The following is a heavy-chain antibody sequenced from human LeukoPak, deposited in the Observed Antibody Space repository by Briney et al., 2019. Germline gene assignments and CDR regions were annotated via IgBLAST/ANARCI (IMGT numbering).Heavy chain of an antibody. CDR1: GFSFSNHW. CDR2: INSDGSST. J-gene: IGHJ4*02. Sequence: GGSLRLSCAASGFSFSNHWMHWVRQVPGKGLAWVSRINSDGSSTTYADSVKGRFTISRDNAKNTLYLQMNSLRDEDTAVYYCTRDVSQSSSWYGEFDYWGQGTQVTVSS. CDR3: TRDVSQSSSWYGEFDY. V-gene: IGHV3-74*03. D-gene: IGHD6-13*01.